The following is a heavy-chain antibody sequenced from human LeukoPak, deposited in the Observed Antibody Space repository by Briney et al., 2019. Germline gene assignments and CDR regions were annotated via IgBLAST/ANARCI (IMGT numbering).Heavy chain of an antibody. Sequence: GGSLRLSCAASGFNLSSYSMHWVRQAPGRGLEYVSAISSYGGSTYYANSVKDRFTISRDKSKNTVYLQMSSLRTEDMAVYYCARISRSQDYDYWGQGTLVTVSS. CDR2: ISSYGGST. J-gene: IGHJ4*02. V-gene: IGHV3-64*01. D-gene: IGHD6-6*01. CDR3: ARISRSQDYDY. CDR1: GFNLSSYS.